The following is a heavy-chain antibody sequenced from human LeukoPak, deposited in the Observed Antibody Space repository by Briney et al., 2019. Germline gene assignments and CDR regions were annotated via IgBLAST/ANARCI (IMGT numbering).Heavy chain of an antibody. J-gene: IGHJ4*02. CDR2: IYYSGST. CDR3: ARRWVGATIDY. Sequence: PSETLSLTCTVSGGSISSYYWSWIRQPPGKGLEWIGYIYYSGSTNYNPSLKSRVTISVDTSKNQFSLKLSSVTAADTAVYYCARRWVGATIDYWGQGTLVTVSS. D-gene: IGHD1-26*01. CDR1: GGSISSYY. V-gene: IGHV4-59*12.